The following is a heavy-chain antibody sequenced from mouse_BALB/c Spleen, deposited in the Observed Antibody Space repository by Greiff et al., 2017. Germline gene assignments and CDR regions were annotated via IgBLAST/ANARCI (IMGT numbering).Heavy chain of an antibody. CDR1: GFTFSSYA. CDR3: ARRDGSSLFDD. V-gene: IGHV5-9-1*01. Sequence: EVMLVESGGGLVKPGGSLKLSCAASGFTFSSYAMSWVRQTPEKRLEWVATISSGGSYTYYPDSVKGRFTISRDNAKNTLYLQMSSLRSEDTAMYYCARRDGSSLFDDWGQGTTLTVSS. J-gene: IGHJ2*01. D-gene: IGHD1-1*01. CDR2: ISSGGSYT.